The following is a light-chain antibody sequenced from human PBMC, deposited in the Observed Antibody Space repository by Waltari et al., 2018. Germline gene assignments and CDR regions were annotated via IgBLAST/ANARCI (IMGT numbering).Light chain of an antibody. Sequence: QSALTQPASVSGSPGQSITISCTGTSSDVGGYNYVSWYQQHPGKAPKVMIYDVSKRPSVVSNRFSGSKSGNTASLPISGLQAEDEADYYCSSYTSSSTWVFGGGTKLTVL. J-gene: IGLJ3*02. CDR1: SSDVGGYNY. V-gene: IGLV2-14*01. CDR2: DVS. CDR3: SSYTSSSTWV.